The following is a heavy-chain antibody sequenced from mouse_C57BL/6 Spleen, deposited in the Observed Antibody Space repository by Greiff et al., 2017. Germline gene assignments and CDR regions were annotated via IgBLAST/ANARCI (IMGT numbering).Heavy chain of an antibody. CDR2: IYPGDGDT. J-gene: IGHJ2*01. Sequence: VKLMESGPELVKPGASVKISCKASGYAFSSSWMNWVKQRPGKGLEWIGRIYPGDGDTNYNGKFKGKATLTADKSSSTAYMQLSSLTSEDSAVYFCAITTVVATSDYWGQGTTLTVSS. CDR3: AITTVVATSDY. D-gene: IGHD1-1*01. V-gene: IGHV1-82*01. CDR1: GYAFSSSW.